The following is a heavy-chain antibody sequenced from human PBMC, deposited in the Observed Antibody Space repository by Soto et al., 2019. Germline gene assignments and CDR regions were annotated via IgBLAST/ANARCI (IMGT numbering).Heavy chain of an antibody. CDR1: GGTFSSYA. CDR2: IIPIFGTA. J-gene: IGHJ6*02. Sequence: SVKVSCKASGGTFSSYAISWVRQAPGQGLEWMGGIIPIFGTANYAQKFQGRVTITADESTSTAYMELSSLRSEETAVYYCARCGYTYGYGSYYYRMDVWRQGTTVTVSS. D-gene: IGHD5-18*01. CDR3: ARCGYTYGYGSYYYRMDV. V-gene: IGHV1-69*13.